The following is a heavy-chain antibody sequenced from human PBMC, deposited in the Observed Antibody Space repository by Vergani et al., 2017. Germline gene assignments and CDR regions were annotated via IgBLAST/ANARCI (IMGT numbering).Heavy chain of an antibody. Sequence: EVQLLESGGGLVQPGGSLRLSCAASGFTFSSYAMSWVRQAPGKGLEWVSGISGSGGSTYYADSVKGRFTISRDDSKNTLYLQMNSLRAEDTAVYYCARDTSAVTGAFDIWGQGTMVTVSS. V-gene: IGHV3-23*01. CDR1: GFTFSSYA. D-gene: IGHD4-17*01. CDR2: ISGSGGST. CDR3: ARDTSAVTGAFDI. J-gene: IGHJ3*02.